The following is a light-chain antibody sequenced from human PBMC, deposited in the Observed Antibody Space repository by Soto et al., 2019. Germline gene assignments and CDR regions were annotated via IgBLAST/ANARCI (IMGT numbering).Light chain of an antibody. CDR1: SSNIGAGYD. J-gene: IGLJ1*01. V-gene: IGLV1-40*01. Sequence: QSVLTPPPSVSGAPGQRVTISCTGSSSNIGAGYDVHWYQQLPGTAPKLLIYGNSNRPSGVPDRFSGSKSGTSASLAITGLKAEDEADYYCQSYDSSLSCVFGTGTKLTFL. CDR3: QSYDSSLSCV. CDR2: GNS.